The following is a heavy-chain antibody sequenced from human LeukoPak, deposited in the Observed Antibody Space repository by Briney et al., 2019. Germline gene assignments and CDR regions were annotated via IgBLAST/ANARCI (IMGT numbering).Heavy chain of an antibody. Sequence: SETLSLTCTVSGGSISSYYWSWIRQPPGKGLEWIGYIYYSGSTNYNPSLKSRVTISVDTSKNQFSLKLSPVTAADTAVYYCAEAVNCSGGSCYGMDVWGQGTTVTVSS. V-gene: IGHV4-59*12. D-gene: IGHD2-15*01. J-gene: IGHJ6*02. CDR3: AEAVNCSGGSCYGMDV. CDR1: GGSISSYY. CDR2: IYYSGST.